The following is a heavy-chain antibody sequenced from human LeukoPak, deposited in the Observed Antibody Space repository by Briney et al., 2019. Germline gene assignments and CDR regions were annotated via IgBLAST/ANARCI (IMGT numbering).Heavy chain of an antibody. CDR2: IFYTGST. J-gene: IGHJ5*02. V-gene: IGHV4-59*11. CDR1: GASMSTHY. CDR3: ARGAPGKDWFDP. Sequence: SETLSLTCTVSGASMSTHYWSWIRQPPGKGLEWIGYIFYTGSTNYKPSLKSRVTISVDRPKNQFSLKLSSVTAADTAVYYCARGAPGKDWFDPWGQGTLVTVSS.